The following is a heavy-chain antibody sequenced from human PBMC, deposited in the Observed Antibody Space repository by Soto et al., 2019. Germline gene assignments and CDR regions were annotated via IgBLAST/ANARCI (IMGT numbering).Heavy chain of an antibody. D-gene: IGHD3-3*01. J-gene: IGHJ5*02. Sequence: ASVKVSCKASGYTFTSYDINWVRQATGQGLEWMGWMNPNSGNTGYAQKFQGRVTMTRNTSISTAYMELSSLRSEDTAVYYCASSNRGAYYDFWSGTSPYNWFDPWGQGTLVTVSS. CDR3: ASSNRGAYYDFWSGTSPYNWFDP. CDR2: MNPNSGNT. V-gene: IGHV1-8*01. CDR1: GYTFTSYD.